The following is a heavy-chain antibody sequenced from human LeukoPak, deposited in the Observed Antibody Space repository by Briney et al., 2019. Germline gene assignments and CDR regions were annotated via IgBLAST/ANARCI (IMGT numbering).Heavy chain of an antibody. J-gene: IGHJ4*02. Sequence: SETLSLTCAVYGGSFSGYYWSWIRQPPGKGLEWIGEINHSGSTNYNPSLKGRVTISVDTSKNQFSLKLSSVTAADTAVYYCARRPDIVVVPAAAPRFDYFDYWGQGTLVTVSS. D-gene: IGHD2-2*01. CDR3: ARRPDIVVVPAAAPRFDYFDY. CDR2: INHSGST. V-gene: IGHV4-34*01. CDR1: GGSFSGYY.